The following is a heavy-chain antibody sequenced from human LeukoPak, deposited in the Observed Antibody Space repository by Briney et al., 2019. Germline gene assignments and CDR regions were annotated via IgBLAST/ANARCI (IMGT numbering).Heavy chain of an antibody. CDR3: ARGYYYDSSGYYSPFDY. V-gene: IGHV4-4*07. CDR2: IYTSGST. CDR1: GGSISSYY. Sequence: PSETLSLTCTVSGGSISSYYWSWIRQPAGKGLEWIGRIYTSGSTNYNPSLKSRVTMSVDTSKDQFSLKLSSVTAADTAVYYCARGYYYDSSGYYSPFDYWGQGTLVTVSS. J-gene: IGHJ4*02. D-gene: IGHD3-22*01.